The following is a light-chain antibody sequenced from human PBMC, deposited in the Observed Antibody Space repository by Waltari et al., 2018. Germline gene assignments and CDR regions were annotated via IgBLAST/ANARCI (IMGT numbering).Light chain of an antibody. CDR3: LLFYGGAYV. J-gene: IGLJ1*01. CDR1: TGAVTSGYF. CDR2: RAN. Sequence: QTVVTQEPSLTVSPGGTVTLTCASSTGAVTSGYFPTWFQQTPGQPPRSLISRANKKHPWPPARFSGSLIGGKAALTLSGVQPEDEADYYCLLFYGGAYVFGTGTKLTVL. V-gene: IGLV7-43*01.